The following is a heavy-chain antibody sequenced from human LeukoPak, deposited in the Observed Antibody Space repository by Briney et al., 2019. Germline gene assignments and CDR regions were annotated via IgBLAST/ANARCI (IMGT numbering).Heavy chain of an antibody. CDR1: GYTFTSYY. Sequence: VASVKVSCKASGYTFTSYYMHWVRQAPGQGLERMGIINHSGGSTSYAQKFQGRVTMTRDTSTSTVYMELSSLRSEDTAVYYCARDRPYGSGTRGGVYYYMDVWGKGTTVTVSS. V-gene: IGHV1-46*01. CDR2: INHSGGST. CDR3: ARDRPYGSGTRGGVYYYMDV. D-gene: IGHD3-10*01. J-gene: IGHJ6*03.